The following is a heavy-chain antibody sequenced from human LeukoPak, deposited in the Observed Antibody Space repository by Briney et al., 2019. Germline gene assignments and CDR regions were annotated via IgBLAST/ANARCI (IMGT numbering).Heavy chain of an antibody. Sequence: PSETLSLTCTVSGGSISSYYWSWIRQSPGKGLEWIGYIYYTGNTNYNPSLKSRVTMSVDTSKNQFSLKLSSVTAADTAVYYCARAVADYYYYYMDVWGKGTTVTISS. CDR1: GGSISSYY. CDR3: ARAVADYYYYYMDV. CDR2: IYYTGNT. D-gene: IGHD6-19*01. J-gene: IGHJ6*03. V-gene: IGHV4-59*12.